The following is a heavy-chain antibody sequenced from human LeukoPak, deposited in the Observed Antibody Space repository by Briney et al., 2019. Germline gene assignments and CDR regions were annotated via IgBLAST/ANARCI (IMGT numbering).Heavy chain of an antibody. V-gene: IGHV1-18*01. CDR1: GYTFTSYG. CDR3: ARTHLVGFWSGYLRAFDI. Sequence: GASVKVSCKASGYTFTSYGISWVRQAPGQGLEWMGWISAYNGNTNYAQKLQGRVTMTTDTSTSTAYMELRSLRSDDTAVYYCARTHLVGFWSGYLRAFDIWGQGTMVTVSS. J-gene: IGHJ3*02. CDR2: ISAYNGNT. D-gene: IGHD3-3*01.